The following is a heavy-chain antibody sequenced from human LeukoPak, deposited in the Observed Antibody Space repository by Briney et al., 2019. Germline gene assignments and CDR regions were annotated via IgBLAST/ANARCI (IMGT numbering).Heavy chain of an antibody. V-gene: IGHV3-21*01. CDR3: ARVGSSGWPNYFDS. CDR1: GFSFSSYT. CDR2: ISSSSSYI. J-gene: IGHJ4*02. Sequence: GGSLRLSCAASGFSFSSYTMNWVRQAPGKGLEWVSIISSSSSYIYYADSVKGRFTISRDNAKNALYLQMNSLRVEDTAVYYCARVGSSGWPNYFDSWGQGTLVTVSS. D-gene: IGHD6-19*01.